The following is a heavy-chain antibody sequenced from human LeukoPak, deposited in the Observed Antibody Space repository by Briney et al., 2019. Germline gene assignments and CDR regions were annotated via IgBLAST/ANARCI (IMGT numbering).Heavy chain of an antibody. CDR3: ASRPYYYDSSGSLDY. J-gene: IGHJ4*02. CDR2: IIPFFGTA. Sequence: SVKVSCKASVGTFSSYAISWVRQAPGQGLEWMGGIIPFFGTANYAQKFQGRVTITADESTSTAYLELSSLRSEDTAVYYCASRPYYYDSSGSLDYWGQGTLVTVSS. D-gene: IGHD3-22*01. CDR1: VGTFSSYA. V-gene: IGHV1-69*01.